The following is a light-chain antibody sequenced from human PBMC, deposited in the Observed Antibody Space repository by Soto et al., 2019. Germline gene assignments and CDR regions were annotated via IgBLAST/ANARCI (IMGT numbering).Light chain of an antibody. Sequence: EIVLTQSPGILSLSPGERATLSCRASQTVSGNYLASYQQKPGQSPRLLIYGSPDRATGLSDRFSGSGSGTDFTLTTNRVVPEDFAGYYCQRYGSSPPYTFGQGTTVEI. V-gene: IGKV3-20*01. CDR3: QRYGSSPPYT. CDR2: GSP. CDR1: QTVSGNY. J-gene: IGKJ2*01.